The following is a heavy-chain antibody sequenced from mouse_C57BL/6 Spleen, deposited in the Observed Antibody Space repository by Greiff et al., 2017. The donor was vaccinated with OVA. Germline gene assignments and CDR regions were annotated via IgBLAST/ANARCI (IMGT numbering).Heavy chain of an antibody. CDR2: IDPSDSYT. CDR1: GYTFTSYW. CDR3: ARPDDGFKPGGFAY. Sequence: QVQLKQPGAELVRPGTSVKLSCKASGYTFTSYWMHWVKQRPGQGLEWIGVIDPSDSYTNYNQKFKGKATLTVDTSSSTAYMQLSSLTSEDSAVYDCARPDDGFKPGGFAYWGQGTLVTVSA. D-gene: IGHD2-3*01. J-gene: IGHJ3*01. V-gene: IGHV1-59*01.